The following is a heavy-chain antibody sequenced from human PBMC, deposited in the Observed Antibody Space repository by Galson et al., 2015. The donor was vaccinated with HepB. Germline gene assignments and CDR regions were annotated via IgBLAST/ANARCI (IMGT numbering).Heavy chain of an antibody. CDR3: GVDQLRAGAFDI. Sequence: SVKVSCKASGFTFTTSAVQWVRQARGQRLEWIGWIVVGSGNTNNAQKFQERVTIDWDRSTRTAYLELSSLRSEDTAVYYCGVDQLRAGAFDIWGQGTMVTVSS. CDR1: GFTFTTSA. J-gene: IGHJ3*02. CDR2: IVVGSGNT. V-gene: IGHV1-58*01. D-gene: IGHD2-2*01.